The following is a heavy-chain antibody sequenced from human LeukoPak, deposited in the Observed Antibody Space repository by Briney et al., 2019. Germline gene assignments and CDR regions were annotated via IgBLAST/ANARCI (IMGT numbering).Heavy chain of an antibody. V-gene: IGHV3-21*01. Sequence: GGSLRLSCATSGFTFSSYAMSWVRQAPGKGLEWVSSISSGSTYIYYADSVKGRFTISRDNAKNSLYLQMNSLRAEDSAVYYCARDGDTSVQQSLDYWGQGTLVTVSS. D-gene: IGHD5/OR15-5a*01. CDR3: ARDGDTSVQQSLDY. CDR2: ISSGSTYI. J-gene: IGHJ4*02. CDR1: GFTFSSYA.